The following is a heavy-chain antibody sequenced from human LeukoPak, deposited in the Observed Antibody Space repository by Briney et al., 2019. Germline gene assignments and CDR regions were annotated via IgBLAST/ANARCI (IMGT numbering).Heavy chain of an antibody. CDR3: ARHHYYYYYMDV. J-gene: IGHJ6*03. Sequence: EASVKVSCKASGYTFTGYYMHWVRQAPGQGLEWMGWINPNSGGTNYAQKFQGRVTMTRDTSISTAYMELSRLRSDDTAVYYCARHHYYYYYMDVWGKGTTVTVSS. V-gene: IGHV1-2*02. CDR2: INPNSGGT. CDR1: GYTFTGYY.